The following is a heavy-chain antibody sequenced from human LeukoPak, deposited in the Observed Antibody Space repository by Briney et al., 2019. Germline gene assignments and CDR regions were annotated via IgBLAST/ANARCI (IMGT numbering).Heavy chain of an antibody. D-gene: IGHD1-26*01. V-gene: IGHV4-61*08. CDR1: GGSISSSGYY. CDR2: IYYSGST. CDR3: ARAHPLGGATIGFDY. Sequence: PSETLSLTCTVSGGSISSSGYYWSWIRQPPGKGLEWIGYIYYSGSTNYNPSLKSRVTISVDTSKNQFSLKLSSVTAADTAVYYCARAHPLGGATIGFDYWGQGTLVTVSS. J-gene: IGHJ4*02.